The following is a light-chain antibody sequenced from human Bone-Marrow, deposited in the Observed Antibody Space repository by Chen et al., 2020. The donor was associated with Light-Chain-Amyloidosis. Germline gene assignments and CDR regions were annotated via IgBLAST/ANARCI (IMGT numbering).Light chain of an antibody. J-gene: IGLJ2*01. CDR3: QSADRGGTYEVI. CDR2: RDT. Sequence: SYELTQPPSVSVSPGQTDRITCSGDDLPTKYAYWYQQKPGQAPVLVIHRDTERPSGISERFSGSSSGTTATLTISGVQAEDEADYHCQSADRGGTYEVIFGGGTKLTVL. CDR1: DLPTKY. V-gene: IGLV3-25*03.